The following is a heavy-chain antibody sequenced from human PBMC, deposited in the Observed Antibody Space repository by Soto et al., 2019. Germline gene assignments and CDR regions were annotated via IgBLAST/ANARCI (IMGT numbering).Heavy chain of an antibody. J-gene: IGHJ4*02. Sequence: QVQLVQSGTEVKKTGSSVKVSCKASGGTVSTFGISWVRQAPGQGLEWMGGIIPFFGTARYSQKFEDRITITADESTNTVYMDLRSLTSEDTALYYCAKPAPMDAGDMYYYDFWGQGALVTVSS. CDR3: AKPAPMDAGDMYYYDF. CDR1: GGTVSTFG. V-gene: IGHV1-69*01. CDR2: IIPFFGTA. D-gene: IGHD4-17*01.